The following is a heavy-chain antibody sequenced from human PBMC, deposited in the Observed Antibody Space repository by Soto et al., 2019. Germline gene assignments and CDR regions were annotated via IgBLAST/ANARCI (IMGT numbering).Heavy chain of an antibody. V-gene: IGHV4-34*01. CDR2: INHSGST. CDR1: GGSFSGYY. CDR3: ARGGYCSSTSCYWANWFDP. J-gene: IGHJ5*02. D-gene: IGHD2-2*01. Sequence: SETLSLTCAVYGGSFSGYYWSWIRQPPGKGLEWIGEINHSGSTNYNPSLKIRVTISVDTSKNQFSLKLSSVTAADTAVYYCARGGYCSSTSCYWANWFDPWGQGTLVTVSS.